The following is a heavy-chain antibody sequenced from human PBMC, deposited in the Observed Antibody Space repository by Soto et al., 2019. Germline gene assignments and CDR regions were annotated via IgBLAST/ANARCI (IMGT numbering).Heavy chain of an antibody. V-gene: IGHV4-34*01. Sequence: SETLSLTCAVYGGSFSGYYWSWIRQPPGKGLEWIGEINHSGSTNYNQSLKSRVTISVDTSKNQFSLKLSSLTAADTAVYYCARRAAPRGWESWGQGTLVTVSS. D-gene: IGHD6-6*01. CDR2: INHSGST. J-gene: IGHJ5*02. CDR1: GGSFSGYY. CDR3: ARRAAPRGWES.